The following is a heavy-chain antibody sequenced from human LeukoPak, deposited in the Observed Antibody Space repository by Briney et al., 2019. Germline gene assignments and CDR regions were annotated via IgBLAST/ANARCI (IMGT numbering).Heavy chain of an antibody. CDR1: GGSISSSSYY. CDR2: IYYSGGT. J-gene: IGHJ4*02. D-gene: IGHD3-22*01. V-gene: IGHV4-39*07. CDR3: ARAGDSSGYEYYFDY. Sequence: SETLSLTCTVSGGSISSSSYYWGWIRQPPGKGLEWIGSIYYSGGTYYNPSLKSRVTISVDTSKNQFSLKLSSVTAADTAVYYCARAGDSSGYEYYFDYWGQGTLVTVSS.